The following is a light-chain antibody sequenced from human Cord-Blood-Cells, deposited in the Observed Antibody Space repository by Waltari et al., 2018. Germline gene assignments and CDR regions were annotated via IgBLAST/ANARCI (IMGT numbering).Light chain of an antibody. CDR2: EVS. J-gene: IGLJ1*01. Sequence: QSALTQPASVSGSPGQSLTISCPGTSSDVGGYHSVSWYQQHPGKAPKLMIYEVSNRPSGVSNRFSGSKSGNTASLTISGLQAEDEADYYCSSYTSSSTYVFGTGTKVTVL. CDR1: SSDVGGYHS. V-gene: IGLV2-14*01. CDR3: SSYTSSSTYV.